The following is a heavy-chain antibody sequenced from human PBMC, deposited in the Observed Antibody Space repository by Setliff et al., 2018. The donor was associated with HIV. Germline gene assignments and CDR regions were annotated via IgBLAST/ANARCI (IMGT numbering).Heavy chain of an antibody. V-gene: IGHV3-64*02. CDR2: LSSYGGST. CDR1: GFTFSTYT. CDR3: ARGHYSSSSG. Sequence: GGSLRLSCAASGFTFSTYTMHWVRQAPGKGLQYVSTLSSYGGSTYYTDSVKGRFTISRDNSKNTLYLQMNSLRVEDTAVYYCARGHYSSSSGWGQGTLVTVSS. D-gene: IGHD6-6*01. J-gene: IGHJ4*02.